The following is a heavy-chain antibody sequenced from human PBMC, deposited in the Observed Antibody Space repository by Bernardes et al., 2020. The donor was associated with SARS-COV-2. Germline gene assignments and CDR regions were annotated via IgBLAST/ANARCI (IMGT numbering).Heavy chain of an antibody. CDR1: GASISSSSYY. CDR3: ASNYDSGGYYPF. V-gene: IGHV4-39*01. J-gene: IGHJ4*02. Sequence: SQPLSLTCVVSGASISSSSYYWAWLLQPPGKGLEWIASIYYSGSTYYNPSLKSRVTISADTSKNQFSLRLSSVTAADTALYFCASNYDSGGYYPFWGQGTLVTVSS. CDR2: IYYSGST. D-gene: IGHD3-22*01.